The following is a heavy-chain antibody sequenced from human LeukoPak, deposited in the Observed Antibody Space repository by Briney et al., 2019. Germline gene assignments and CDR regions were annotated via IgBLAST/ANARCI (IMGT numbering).Heavy chain of an antibody. J-gene: IGHJ4*02. V-gene: IGHV4-4*09. CDR3: ARIPLGYSGAYYFDY. D-gene: IGHD5-12*01. Sequence: SETLSLTCTVSRGSISGSIRSYYWSWLRQPPGKGLEGIGYISSSGSVNDNPSLRSRVTISVDTSKNQFFLSLSSVSAADTAVYYCARIPLGYSGAYYFDYWGQGTLVTVSP. CDR1: RGSISGSIRSYY. CDR2: ISSSGSV.